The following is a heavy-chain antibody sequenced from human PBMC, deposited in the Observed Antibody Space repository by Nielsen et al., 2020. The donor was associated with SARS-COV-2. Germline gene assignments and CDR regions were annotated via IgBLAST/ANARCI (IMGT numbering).Heavy chain of an antibody. V-gene: IGHV1-69*04. CDR2: IIPILGIA. Sequence: SVKVSCKASGGTFSSYAISWVRQAPGQGLEWMGRIIPILGIANYAQKFQGRVTITADKSTSTAYMELSSLRSEDTAVYYCARKAVGATNDYFDYWGQGTLVTVSS. J-gene: IGHJ4*02. D-gene: IGHD1-26*01. CDR1: GGTFSSYA. CDR3: ARKAVGATNDYFDY.